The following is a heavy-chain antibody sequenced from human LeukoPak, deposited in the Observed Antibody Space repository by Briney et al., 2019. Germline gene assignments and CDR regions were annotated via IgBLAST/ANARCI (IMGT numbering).Heavy chain of an antibody. CDR1: GFTFSSYS. Sequence: GGSLRLSCAASGFTFSSYSMNWVRQAPGKGLEWVSYISSSSSTIYYADSVKGRFTISRDNAKNSLYLQMNSLRAEDTAVYYCARVGGGSVPGDYFDYWGQGTLVTVSS. V-gene: IGHV3-48*01. D-gene: IGHD1-26*01. CDR3: ARVGGGSVPGDYFDY. J-gene: IGHJ4*02. CDR2: ISSSSSTI.